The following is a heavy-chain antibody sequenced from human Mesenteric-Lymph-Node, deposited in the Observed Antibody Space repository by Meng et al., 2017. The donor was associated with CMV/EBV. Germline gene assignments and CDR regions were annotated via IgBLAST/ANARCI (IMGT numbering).Heavy chain of an antibody. Sequence: GESLKISCAVSGFNVGNNHVNWVRQAPGKGLEWVSVIYNDGRTGYADSVKGRFAISRDNAKNTLYLQMNSLRAEDTAVYYCARAVGYALVSDYYGMDVWGQGTTVTVSS. CDR1: GFNVGNNH. CDR2: IYNDGRT. D-gene: IGHD5-12*01. J-gene: IGHJ6*02. V-gene: IGHV3-53*01. CDR3: ARAVGYALVSDYYGMDV.